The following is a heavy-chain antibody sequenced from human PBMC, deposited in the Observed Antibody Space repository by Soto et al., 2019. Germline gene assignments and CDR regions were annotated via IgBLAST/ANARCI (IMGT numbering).Heavy chain of an antibody. CDR3: AREFQWLVPLY. CDR1: GFTFSSYA. V-gene: IGHV3-30-3*01. D-gene: IGHD6-19*01. CDR2: ISYDGSNT. J-gene: IGHJ4*02. Sequence: QVQLVESGGGVVQPGRSLRLSCAASGFTFSSYAMHWVRQAPGKGLEWVAVISYDGSNTYYADSVKGRFTISRDNSKNTLYLQMNSLRAEDTAVYYCAREFQWLVPLYWGQRTLVTVSS.